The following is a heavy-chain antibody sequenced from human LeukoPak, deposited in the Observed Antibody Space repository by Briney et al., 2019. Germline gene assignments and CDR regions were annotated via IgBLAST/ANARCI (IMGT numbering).Heavy chain of an antibody. CDR3: ARGITMVRD. Sequence: PGGSLRLSCAASGFTCSSYWMSWVRQAPGKGLEWVANIKQDGSEKYYVDSVKGRFTISRDNAKNSLYLQMNSLRAEDTAVYYCARGITMVRDWGQGTLVTVSS. V-gene: IGHV3-7*03. D-gene: IGHD3-10*01. CDR1: GFTCSSYW. J-gene: IGHJ4*02. CDR2: IKQDGSEK.